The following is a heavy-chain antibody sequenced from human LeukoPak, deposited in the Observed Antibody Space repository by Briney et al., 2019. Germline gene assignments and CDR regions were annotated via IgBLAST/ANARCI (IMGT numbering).Heavy chain of an antibody. J-gene: IGHJ4*02. CDR3: ARDLFGPETDYDYVWGSYRYTVFDY. CDR2: INPNSGGT. Sequence: ASVKVSCKASGYTFTGYYMHWVRQAPGQGLEWMGWINPNSGGTNYAQKFQGRVTMTRDTSISTAYMELSRLRSDDTAVYYCARDLFGPETDYDYVWGSYRYTVFDYWGQGTLVTVSS. CDR1: GYTFTGYY. D-gene: IGHD3-16*02. V-gene: IGHV1-2*02.